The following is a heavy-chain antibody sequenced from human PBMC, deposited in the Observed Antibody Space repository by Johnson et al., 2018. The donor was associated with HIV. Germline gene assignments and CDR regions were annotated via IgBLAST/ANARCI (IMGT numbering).Heavy chain of an antibody. CDR2: IGTAGDT. V-gene: IGHV3-13*01. Sequence: VQLVESGGGLVQPGGSLRLSCAASGFTFSSYAMHWVRQATGKGLEWVSAIGTAGDTYYPGSVKGRFTISRENAKNSLYLQMNSLRAGDTAVYYCARGNKGYSGGWDAFDSWGQGTKVTVSS. J-gene: IGHJ3*02. D-gene: IGHD6-19*01. CDR1: GFTFSSYA. CDR3: ARGNKGYSGGWDAFDS.